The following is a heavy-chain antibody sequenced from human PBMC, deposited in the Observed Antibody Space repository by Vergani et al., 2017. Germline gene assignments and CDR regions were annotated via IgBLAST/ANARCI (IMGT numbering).Heavy chain of an antibody. CDR3: ASRVSAGGGLDT. J-gene: IGHJ5*02. Sequence: EVQLMESGGGWAQPGGSLRLSCVASGFTFSHYSMNWVRQAPGKGLEWVSSITSTGATINYADSVKGRFTISRDNAKKFLYLQMNNLRAEDTALYYCASRVSAGGGLDTWGQGTLVTVS. V-gene: IGHV3-21*01. CDR2: ITSTGATI. CDR1: GFTFSHYS. D-gene: IGHD2-15*01.